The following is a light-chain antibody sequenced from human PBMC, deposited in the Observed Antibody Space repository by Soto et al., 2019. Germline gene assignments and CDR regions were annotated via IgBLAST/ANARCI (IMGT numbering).Light chain of an antibody. Sequence: DIVLTQCPWTVGLSQGERATLSCRASQSVSNNYLAWYQQTPGQAPRLLIYGASSRATGIPDRFSGSGSGTDFTLTISRLEPEDFAVYYCQQYVTFGQGTKV. CDR1: QSVSNNY. CDR2: GAS. CDR3: QQYVT. V-gene: IGKV3-20*01. J-gene: IGKJ1*01.